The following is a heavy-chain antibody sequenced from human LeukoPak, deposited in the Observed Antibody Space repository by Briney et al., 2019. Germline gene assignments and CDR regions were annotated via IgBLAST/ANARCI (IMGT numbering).Heavy chain of an antibody. V-gene: IGHV3-13*01. CDR2: IGIRGDT. CDR1: GFTLIDYD. CDR3: ARGGIQVSGIDEFDY. J-gene: IGHJ4*02. D-gene: IGHD6-19*01. Sequence: GGSLRLSCAASGFTLIDYDMHWVRQVIGKGLEWVSAIGIRGDTHYSGSVKGRFTISRENAESSLYLQMNSLRAEDTAVYYCARGGIQVSGIDEFDYWGQGTLVTVSS.